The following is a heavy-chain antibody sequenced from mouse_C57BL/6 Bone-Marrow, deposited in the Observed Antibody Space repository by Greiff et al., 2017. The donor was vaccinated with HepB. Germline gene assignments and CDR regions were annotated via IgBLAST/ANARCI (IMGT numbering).Heavy chain of an antibody. J-gene: IGHJ1*03. V-gene: IGHV1-64*01. CDR3: AREGAASGYYYGSSYWYFDV. CDR2: IHPNRGST. D-gene: IGHD1-1*01. Sequence: QVQLQQPGAELVKPGASVKLSCKASGYTFTSYWMHWVKQRPGQGLEWIGMIHPNRGSTNYNEKFKSKATLTVDKSSSTAYMQLSSLTSEDSAVYYCAREGAASGYYYGSSYWYFDVWGTGTTVTVSS. CDR1: GYTFTSYW.